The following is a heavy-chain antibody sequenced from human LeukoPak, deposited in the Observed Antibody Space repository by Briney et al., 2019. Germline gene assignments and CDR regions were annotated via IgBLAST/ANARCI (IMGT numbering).Heavy chain of an antibody. V-gene: IGHV3-7*01. CDR3: ARDKSAGWFDP. CDR1: GFTFSNYW. Sequence: PGGSLRLSCAASGFTFSNYWMSWVRQAPGKGLEWVANIKQDGSEKYYVDSVKGRFTISRDNAKNSLYLQMNSLRAEDTAVYYCARDKSAGWFDPWAREPWSPSPQ. CDR2: IKQDGSEK. J-gene: IGHJ5*02.